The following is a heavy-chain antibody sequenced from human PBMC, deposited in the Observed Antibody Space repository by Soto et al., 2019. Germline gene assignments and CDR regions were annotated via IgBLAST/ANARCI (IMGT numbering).Heavy chain of an antibody. CDR1: GGTFSSYA. CDR3: ARSITMVRGVIDY. CDR2: IIPIFGTA. J-gene: IGHJ4*02. Sequence: SVKVSCKASGGTFSSYAISWVRQAPGQGLEWMGGIIPIFGTANYAQKFQGRVTITADESTSTAYMELSSLRSEDTAVYYCARSITMVRGVIDYWGQGTLVTVSS. V-gene: IGHV1-69*13. D-gene: IGHD3-10*01.